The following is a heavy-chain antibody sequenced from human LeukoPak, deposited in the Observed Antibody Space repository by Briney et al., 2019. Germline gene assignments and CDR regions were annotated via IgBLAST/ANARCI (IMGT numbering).Heavy chain of an antibody. CDR3: AKGFIGIDY. Sequence: PSETLSLTCTVSGGSISSYYWSWIRQPPGKGLEWIGYIYYSGSTNYNPSLKSRVTISVDTSKNQFSLKLSSVTAADTAIYFCAKGFIGIDYWGQGTLVTVSS. D-gene: IGHD1-26*01. CDR2: IYYSGST. J-gene: IGHJ4*02. CDR1: GGSISSYY. V-gene: IGHV4-59*08.